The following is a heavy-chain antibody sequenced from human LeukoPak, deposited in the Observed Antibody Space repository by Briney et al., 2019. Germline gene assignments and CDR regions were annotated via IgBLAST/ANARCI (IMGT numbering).Heavy chain of an antibody. V-gene: IGHV3-23*01. D-gene: IGHD3-22*01. CDR2: VSDSGGST. CDR1: GFTFSNYA. CDR3: ANSYYPRRNFDY. Sequence: PGGSLRLSCAASGFTFSNYAWSWVRQAPGKGLEWVSTVSDSGGSTDYADSVKGRFTISRDSSKNTLYLQMNSLRAEDTAVYYCANSYYPRRNFDYWGQGTLVTVSS. J-gene: IGHJ4*02.